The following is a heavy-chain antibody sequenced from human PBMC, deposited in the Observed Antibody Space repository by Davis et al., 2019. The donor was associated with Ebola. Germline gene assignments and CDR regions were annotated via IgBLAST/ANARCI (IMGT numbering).Heavy chain of an antibody. D-gene: IGHD2/OR15-2a*01. J-gene: IGHJ4*02. CDR2: TYYSGST. CDR1: GGSITGSDYF. V-gene: IGHV4-39*01. Sequence: MPSETLSLTCTVSGGSITGSDYFWGWIRQPPERELEWIGSTYYSGSTYYNPSLKSRVTISVDTSKNQFSLKLSSVTAADTAVYYCARHGGDYYYFDYWGQGTLVTVSS. CDR3: ARHGGDYYYFDY.